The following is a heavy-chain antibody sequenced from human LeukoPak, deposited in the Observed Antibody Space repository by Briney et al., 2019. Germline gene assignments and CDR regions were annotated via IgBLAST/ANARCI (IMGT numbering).Heavy chain of an antibody. J-gene: IGHJ3*02. D-gene: IGHD3-22*01. CDR3: ARGRDYYYDSSGYSLGNDAFDI. Sequence: GESLKISCKGSGYSFTSYWIGWVRQMPGKGLEWMGIIYPGDSDTRYSPSFQGQVTISADKPISTAYLQWSSLKASDTAMYYCARGRDYYYDSSGYSLGNDAFDIWGQGTMVTVSS. CDR2: IYPGDSDT. V-gene: IGHV5-51*01. CDR1: GYSFTSYW.